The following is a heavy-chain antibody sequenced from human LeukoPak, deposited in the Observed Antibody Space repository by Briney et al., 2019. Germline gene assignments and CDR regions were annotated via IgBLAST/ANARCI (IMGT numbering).Heavy chain of an antibody. D-gene: IGHD3-22*01. J-gene: IGHJ4*02. CDR1: GGSITSYY. CDR3: AGEGHYYDSSGYYYGGEDY. V-gene: IGHV4-4*07. CDR2: IYTRGST. Sequence: PSETLSLTCTVSGGSITSYYWSWIRQPAGKGLEWIGRIYTRGSTNYNPSLKSRVTMSVDTSKNQLSLQLSSVTAADTAVYYCAGEGHYYDSSGYYYGGEDYWGQGTLVTVSS.